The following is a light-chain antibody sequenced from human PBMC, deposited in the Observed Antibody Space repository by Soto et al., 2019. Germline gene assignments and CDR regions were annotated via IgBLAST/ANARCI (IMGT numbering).Light chain of an antibody. J-gene: IGKJ1*01. Sequence: DFLLTQSPSSLSASVGDRATVTCRASRNITTYLNWYQQRPGKAPNLLIYSASNLQSEVPSRFNGSGSGADVTLTIYSLRPEDSATYHCQQTYSTPWTFGQGTTVGIK. V-gene: IGKV1-39*01. CDR3: QQTYSTPWT. CDR2: SAS. CDR1: RNITTY.